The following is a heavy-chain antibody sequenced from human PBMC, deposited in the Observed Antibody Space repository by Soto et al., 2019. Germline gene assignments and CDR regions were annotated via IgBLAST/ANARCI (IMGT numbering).Heavy chain of an antibody. CDR3: AHGSDHFAY. CDR1: GFSLSTSGVG. J-gene: IGHJ4*02. V-gene: IGHV2-5*02. CDR2: IYWDDDK. Sequence: GSGPTLVNPTQTLTLTCTFSGFSLSTSGVGVGWIRQPPGKALEWLALIYWDDDKRYSPSLNNRLTITKDTSKNQVVLTMTNVDPMDTATYYCAHGSDHFAYWGQGTLVTVSS.